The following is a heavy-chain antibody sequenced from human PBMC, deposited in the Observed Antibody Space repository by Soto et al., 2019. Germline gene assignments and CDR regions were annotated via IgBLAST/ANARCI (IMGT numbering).Heavy chain of an antibody. CDR1: GFTFSSSW. Sequence: EVQLVESGGGLVQPGGSLRLSCAASGFTFSSSWMHWVRQAPGKGLVWVSRINSDGSSTTYADSVKGRFTVSRDNAKNTLYLQMNSLRAEDTAVYYCAREGRYGTYYYYYGMDVWGQGTTVTVSS. CDR3: AREGRYGTYYYYYGMDV. J-gene: IGHJ6*02. V-gene: IGHV3-74*01. D-gene: IGHD1-1*01. CDR2: INSDGSST.